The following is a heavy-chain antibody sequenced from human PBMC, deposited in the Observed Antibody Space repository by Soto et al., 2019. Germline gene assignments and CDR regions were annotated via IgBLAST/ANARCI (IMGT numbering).Heavy chain of an antibody. CDR2: ISYDGSNK. CDR3: ARVGSSSWYLNWYFDL. CDR1: GFTFSSYA. D-gene: IGHD6-13*01. Sequence: QVQLVESGGGVVQPGRSLRLSCAASGFTFSSYAMHWVRQAPGKGLEWVAVISYDGSNKYYADSVKGRFTISRVNSKNTLYLQMNSLRAEDTAVYYCARVGSSSWYLNWYFDLWGRGTLVTVSS. V-gene: IGHV3-30-3*01. J-gene: IGHJ2*01.